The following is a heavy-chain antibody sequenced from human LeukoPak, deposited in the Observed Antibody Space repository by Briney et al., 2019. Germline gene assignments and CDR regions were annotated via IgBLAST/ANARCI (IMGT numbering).Heavy chain of an antibody. V-gene: IGHV1-18*01. J-gene: IGHJ5*02. CDR3: ARVIGDIVVVPAATNWFDP. CDR1: GYTFTSYG. Sequence: ASVKVSCKASGYTFTSYGISWVRQAPGQGREWMGWISAYNGNTNYAQKLQGSVTMTTDTSTSTAYMELRSLRSDDTAVYYCARVIGDIVVVPAATNWFDPWGQGPLVTVSS. CDR2: ISAYNGNT. D-gene: IGHD2-2*01.